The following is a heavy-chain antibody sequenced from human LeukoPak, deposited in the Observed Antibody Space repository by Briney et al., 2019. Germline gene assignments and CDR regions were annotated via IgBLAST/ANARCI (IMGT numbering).Heavy chain of an antibody. CDR2: IIPIFGTA. V-gene: IGHV1-69*05. J-gene: IGHJ4*02. CDR1: GGTFSSYA. D-gene: IGHD2-2*02. CDR3: ARGGLGYCSSTSCYKPTYFDY. Sequence: SVKVSCKASGGTFSSYAISWVRQAPGQGLEWMGGIIPIFGTASYAQKFQGRVTITTDESTSTAYMELSSLRSEDTAEYYCARGGLGYCSSTSCYKPTYFDYWGQGILVTVSS.